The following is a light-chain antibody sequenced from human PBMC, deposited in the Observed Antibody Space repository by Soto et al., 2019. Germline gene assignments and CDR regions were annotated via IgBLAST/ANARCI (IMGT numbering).Light chain of an antibody. CDR2: DVS. J-gene: IGLJ2*01. CDR1: SSDVGGYNY. Sequence: QSALTQPASVSGSPGQSITISCTGTSSDVGGYNYVSWFQHHPGKAPKLMIYDVSNRPSGVSYRFSGSKSGNTASLTISGRQAEDEADYYCSSYTSSSTPVFGGGTKLPVL. CDR3: SSYTSSSTPV. V-gene: IGLV2-14*03.